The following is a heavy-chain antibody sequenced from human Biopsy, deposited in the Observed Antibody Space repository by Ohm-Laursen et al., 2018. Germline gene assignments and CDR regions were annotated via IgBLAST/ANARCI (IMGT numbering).Heavy chain of an antibody. D-gene: IGHD1-26*01. Sequence: SSVKVSCKASGDSFTSYAIGWVRQAPGQGLEWMGGIIPIPNVATYAQKFQGRITITADEFTSKAYMELNSLTSDDTAVYFCARGEGSSWFDPWGHGTLVTVSS. CDR1: GDSFTSYA. CDR3: ARGEGSSWFDP. V-gene: IGHV1-69*01. J-gene: IGHJ5*02. CDR2: IIPIPNVA.